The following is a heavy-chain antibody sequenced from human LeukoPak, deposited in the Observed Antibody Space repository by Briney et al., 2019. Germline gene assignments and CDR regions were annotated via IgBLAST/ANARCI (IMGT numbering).Heavy chain of an antibody. J-gene: IGHJ5*02. CDR3: AREPYDILTGPNNWFDP. CDR2: INHSGST. D-gene: IGHD3-9*01. V-gene: IGHV4-34*01. Sequence: SETLSLTCAVYGGSFSGYYWSWICQPPGKGLEWIGEINHSGSTNYNPSLKSRVTISVDTSKNQFSLKLSSVTAADTAVYYCAREPYDILTGPNNWFDPWGQGTLVTVSS. CDR1: GGSFSGYY.